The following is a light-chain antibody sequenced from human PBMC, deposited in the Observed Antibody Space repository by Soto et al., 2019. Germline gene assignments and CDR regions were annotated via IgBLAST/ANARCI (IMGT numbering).Light chain of an antibody. V-gene: IGKV4-1*01. Sequence: DIVMTQSPDSRAVSLGERATIDCRSSQSVLYSSNNKSYLAWYQQKPGQPPKLLIYWASTRESGVPDRFSGSGSGTDLTLTISSLQAEDVAVYYCQQYYRTPLTFGGGTKVEIK. J-gene: IGKJ4*01. CDR1: QSVLYSSNNKSY. CDR2: WAS. CDR3: QQYYRTPLT.